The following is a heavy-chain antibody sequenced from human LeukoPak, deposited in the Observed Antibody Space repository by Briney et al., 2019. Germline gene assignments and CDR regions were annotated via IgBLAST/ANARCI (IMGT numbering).Heavy chain of an antibody. D-gene: IGHD4-17*01. CDR3: AKEDAMTTVTTGELDY. V-gene: IGHV3-21*01. Sequence: GGSLRLSCAASGFTFSSYSMNWVRQAPGKGLEWVSSISSSSSYIYYADSVKGRFTISRDNSKNTLYLQMNSLRAEDTAVYYCAKEDAMTTVTTGELDYWGQGTLVTVSS. J-gene: IGHJ4*02. CDR1: GFTFSSYS. CDR2: ISSSSSYI.